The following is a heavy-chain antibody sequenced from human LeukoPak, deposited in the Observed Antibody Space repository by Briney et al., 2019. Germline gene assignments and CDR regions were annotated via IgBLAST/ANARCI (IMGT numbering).Heavy chain of an antibody. V-gene: IGHV3-74*01. J-gene: IGHJ4*02. CDR2: INRDGSST. D-gene: IGHD5-18*01. Sequence: GGSLRLSCAASGIIFSNYWMHWVRQAPGKGLVWVSRINRDGSSTSYADSVKGRFTISRDNAKNTLYLQMNSLRAEDTAVYHCARGGGYSYGSFDYWGQGTLVTVSS. CDR1: GIIFSNYW. CDR3: ARGGGYSYGSFDY.